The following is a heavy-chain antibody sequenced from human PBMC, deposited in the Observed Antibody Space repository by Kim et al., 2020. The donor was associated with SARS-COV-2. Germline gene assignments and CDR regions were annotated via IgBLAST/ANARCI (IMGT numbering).Heavy chain of an antibody. Sequence: GGSLRLSCAASGFTFSSYWMSWVRQAPGKGLEWVANIKQDGSEKYYVDSVKGRFTISRDNAKNSLYLQMNSLRAEDTAVYYCARDTNSYGWGISADWGQGTLVTVSS. D-gene: IGHD5-18*01. V-gene: IGHV3-7*01. CDR2: IKQDGSEK. J-gene: IGHJ4*02. CDR1: GFTFSSYW. CDR3: ARDTNSYGWGISAD.